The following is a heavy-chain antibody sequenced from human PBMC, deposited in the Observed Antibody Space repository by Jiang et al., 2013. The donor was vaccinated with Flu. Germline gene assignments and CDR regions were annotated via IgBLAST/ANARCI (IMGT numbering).Heavy chain of an antibody. J-gene: IGHJ5*02. V-gene: IGHV4-59*01. CDR3: ARGLAARPNWFDP. D-gene: IGHD6-6*01. CDR1: GGSISNYH. CDR2: VYYSGNT. Sequence: PGLVKPSETLSLTCTVSGGSISNYHWSWIRQPPGKGLEWIGDVYYSGNTNYNPSLKSRVTISVDTSKNQFSLNVSSVTAADTAVYYCARGLAARPNWFDPWGQGTLVTVSS.